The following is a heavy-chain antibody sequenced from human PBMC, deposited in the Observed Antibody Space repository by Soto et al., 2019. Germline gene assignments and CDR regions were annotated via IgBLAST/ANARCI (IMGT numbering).Heavy chain of an antibody. V-gene: IGHV4-39*01. D-gene: IGHD2-15*01. CDR2: IYYSGST. J-gene: IGHJ4*02. CDR3: ARGIVVVVAASFFDY. Sequence: SETLSLTCTVSGGSISSSSYYWGWIRQPPGKGLEWIGSIYYSGSTYYNPSLKSRVTISVDTSKNQFSLKLSSVTAADTAVYYCARGIVVVVAASFFDYWGQGTLVTVSS. CDR1: GGSISSSSYY.